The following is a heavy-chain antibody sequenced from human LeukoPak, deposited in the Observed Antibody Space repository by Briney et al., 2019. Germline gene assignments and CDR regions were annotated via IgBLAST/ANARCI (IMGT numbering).Heavy chain of an antibody. Sequence: GGSLRLSCAASGFTFSSYAMHWVRRAPGKGLEWVAVISYDGSNKYYADSVKGRFTISRDNSKNTLYLQMNSLRAEDTAVYYCAREGYSYDAFDIWGQGTMVTVSS. V-gene: IGHV3-30-3*01. J-gene: IGHJ3*02. CDR1: GFTFSSYA. D-gene: IGHD4-23*01. CDR3: AREGYSYDAFDI. CDR2: ISYDGSNK.